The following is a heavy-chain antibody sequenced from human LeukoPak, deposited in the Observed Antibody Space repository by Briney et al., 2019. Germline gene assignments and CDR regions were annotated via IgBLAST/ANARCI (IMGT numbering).Heavy chain of an antibody. CDR3: ASSNPLAVAGTIDY. V-gene: IGHV1-46*01. CDR1: GYTFTSYY. CDR2: IDPSGGST. Sequence: ASVKVSCKASGYTFTSYYMHWVRQAPGQGLEWMGIIDPSGGSTSYAQKFQGRVAMTRDTSTSTVYMELSSLRSEDTAVYYCASSNPLAVAGTIDYWGQGTLVTVSS. D-gene: IGHD6-19*01. J-gene: IGHJ4*02.